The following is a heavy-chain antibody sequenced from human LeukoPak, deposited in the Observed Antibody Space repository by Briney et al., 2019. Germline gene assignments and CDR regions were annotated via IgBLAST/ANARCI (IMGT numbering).Heavy chain of an antibody. V-gene: IGHV1-8*01. CDR1: GYTFTKYD. J-gene: IGHJ4*02. Sequence: ASVTVSYKESGYTFTKYDIKWVRQATGQGGEWMGWMNPNSGNPGYPQTFQGTVTLTRDTSLSTAHMEPSRLSPDDTAVYYRARVIRLEGGVVPADWGQGTLVTVYS. CDR2: MNPNSGNP. D-gene: IGHD2-2*01. CDR3: ARVIRLEGGVVPAD.